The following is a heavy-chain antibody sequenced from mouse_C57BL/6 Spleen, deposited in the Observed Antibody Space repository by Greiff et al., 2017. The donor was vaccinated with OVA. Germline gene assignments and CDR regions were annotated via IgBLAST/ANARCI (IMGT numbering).Heavy chain of an antibody. D-gene: IGHD2-4*01. CDR1: GYTFTSYW. J-gene: IGHJ4*01. CDR2: INPSNGGT. V-gene: IGHV1-53*01. CDR3: ARLWNDYDDYYAMDY. Sequence: QVQLKEPGTELVKPGASVKLSCKASGYTFTSYWMHWVKQRPGQGLEWIGNINPSNGGTNYNEKFKSKATLTVDKSSSTAYMQLSSLTSEDSAVYYCARLWNDYDDYYAMDYWGQGTSVTVSS.